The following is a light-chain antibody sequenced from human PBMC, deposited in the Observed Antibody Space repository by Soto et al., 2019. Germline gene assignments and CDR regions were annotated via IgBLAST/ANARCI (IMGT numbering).Light chain of an antibody. CDR1: QSVSSY. J-gene: IGKJ4*01. V-gene: IGKV3-11*01. CDR2: DAS. Sequence: EIVLTQSPATLSLSPGERATLSCRASQSVSSYLAWYQQKPGQAPRLLIYDASNRATGIPARFSGRGSGTDFTLTISRLEPEDFAIYYCQQRSNWPPVTFGGGTKVELK. CDR3: QQRSNWPPVT.